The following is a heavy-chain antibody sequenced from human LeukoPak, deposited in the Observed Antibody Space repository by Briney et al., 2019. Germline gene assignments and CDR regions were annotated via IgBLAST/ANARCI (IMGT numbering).Heavy chain of an antibody. Sequence: GASVKVSCKASGYTFTGQYMHWVRQAPGQGLEWMGWINPKSGGTHYAQNFQDRVTMTRDTSINTAYLELNRLRSDDTAVYYCARTLTTATWDFWGQGTLVTVSS. D-gene: IGHD4-17*01. CDR2: INPKSGGT. CDR3: ARTLTTATWDF. J-gene: IGHJ4*02. CDR1: GYTFTGQY. V-gene: IGHV1-2*02.